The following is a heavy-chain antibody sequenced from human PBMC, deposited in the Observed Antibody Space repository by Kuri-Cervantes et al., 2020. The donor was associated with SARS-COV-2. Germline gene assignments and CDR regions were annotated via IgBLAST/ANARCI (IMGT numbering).Heavy chain of an antibody. J-gene: IGHJ4*02. D-gene: IGHD5-12*01. CDR3: ARVGPGDIVATIQGWPFDY. CDR2: ISSSSSYI. Sequence: GESLKISCAASGFTFSSYSMNWVRQAPGKGLEWVSSISSSSSYIYYADSVKGRFTISRDNAKNSLYLQMNSLRAEDTAVYYCARVGPGDIVATIQGWPFDYWGQGTRVTGSS. CDR1: GFTFSSYS. V-gene: IGHV3-21*01.